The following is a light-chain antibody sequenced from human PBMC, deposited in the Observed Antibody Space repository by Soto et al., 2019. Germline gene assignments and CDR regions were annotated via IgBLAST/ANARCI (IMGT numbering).Light chain of an antibody. CDR3: QLFGRSVT. V-gene: IGKV3-20*01. J-gene: IGKJ3*01. CDR2: DVS. Sequence: EIVLTQSPDTLSLSPGERATLSCRASESLRGNYLAWYQQKSGQAPRLLLYDVSNRATAIPDRFSGSGSGTDFTLTINRLEPEDCAVYYCQLFGRSVTFGPGTKVDIK. CDR1: ESLRGNY.